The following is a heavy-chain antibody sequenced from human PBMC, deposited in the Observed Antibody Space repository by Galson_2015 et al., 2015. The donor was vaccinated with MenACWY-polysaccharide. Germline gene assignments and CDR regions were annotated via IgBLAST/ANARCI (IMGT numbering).Heavy chain of an antibody. V-gene: IGHV3-23*01. Sequence: SLRLSCAASGFTFTSYAMSWVRQAPGKGLEWVSAIRSSGTNTYYADSVKGRFTISRDNSKNTLYLQMNSLRAEDTAVYYCAKDSTDVWSVAARCDHWGQGTLVTVSS. CDR1: GFTFTSYA. CDR3: AKDSTDVWSVAARCDH. CDR2: IRSSGTNT. J-gene: IGHJ5*02. D-gene: IGHD3-3*01.